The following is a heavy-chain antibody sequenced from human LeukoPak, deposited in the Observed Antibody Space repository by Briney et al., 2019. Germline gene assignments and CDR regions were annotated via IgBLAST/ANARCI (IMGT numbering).Heavy chain of an antibody. CDR3: LKHAGGIILT. J-gene: IGHJ5*02. CDR1: GDSISGSDYY. V-gene: IGHV4-39*01. Sequence: PSETLSLTCTVSGDSISGSDYYWGWIRQPPGKGLEWIANIWYSGSASYNPSLQSRVTITVDTSKNQFSLNVRSVTAADSAVYYCLKHAGGIILTWGQGTRVTVSS. D-gene: IGHD3-9*01. CDR2: IWYSGSA.